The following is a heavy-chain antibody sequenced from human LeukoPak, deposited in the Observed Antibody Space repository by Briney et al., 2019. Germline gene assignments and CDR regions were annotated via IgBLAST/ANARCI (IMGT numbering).Heavy chain of an antibody. CDR3: ARDLVVAAPPDAFDI. V-gene: IGHV1-46*01. J-gene: IGHJ3*02. Sequence: GASVKVSCAASGYTFTSYYMHWVRQAPGQGLEWMGIINPSGGSTSYAQKFQGRVTMTRDTSTSTVYMELSSLRSEDTAVYYCARDLVVAAPPDAFDIWGQGTMVTVSS. CDR1: GYTFTSYY. D-gene: IGHD2-15*01. CDR2: INPSGGST.